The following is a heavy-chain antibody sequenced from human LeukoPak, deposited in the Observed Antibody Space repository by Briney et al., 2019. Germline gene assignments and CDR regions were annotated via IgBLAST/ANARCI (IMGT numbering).Heavy chain of an antibody. CDR1: GFTFSSYA. V-gene: IGHV3-23*01. D-gene: IGHD3-9*01. CDR3: AKDRSQDYDILTGYSVFDY. J-gene: IGHJ4*02. Sequence: GGSLRHSCAASGFTFSSYAMSWVRQAPGKGLEWVSAISGSGGSTYYADSVKGRFTISRDNSKNTLYLQMNSLRAEDTAVYYCAKDRSQDYDILTGYSVFDYWGQGTLVTVSS. CDR2: ISGSGGST.